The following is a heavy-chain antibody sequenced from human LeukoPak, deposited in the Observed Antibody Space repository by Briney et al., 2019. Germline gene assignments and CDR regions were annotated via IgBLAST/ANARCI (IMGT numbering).Heavy chain of an antibody. Sequence: SSETLSLTCTVSGGSISSYYWSWIRQPAGKGLEWIGYIYYSGSTNYNPSLKSRVTFSVDTSKNQFSLKLISVTAADTAVYYCARVKGVVTPILDYWGQGTLVTVSS. V-gene: IGHV4-59*01. CDR3: ARVKGVVTPILDY. D-gene: IGHD2-21*02. CDR2: IYYSGST. J-gene: IGHJ4*02. CDR1: GGSISSYY.